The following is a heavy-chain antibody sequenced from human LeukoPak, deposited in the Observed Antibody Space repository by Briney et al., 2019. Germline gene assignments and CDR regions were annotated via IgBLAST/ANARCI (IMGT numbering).Heavy chain of an antibody. Sequence: ASVKVSCKASGYTFTSYDINWVRQATGQGLEWMGWMNPNSGNTGYAQKFQGRVTMTRNTSISTAYMELSSLRSEDTAVYYCARALMVQGVIGYWFNPWGQGTLVTVSS. CDR3: ARALMVQGVIGYWFNP. J-gene: IGHJ5*02. CDR2: MNPNSGNT. D-gene: IGHD3-10*01. CDR1: GYTFTSYD. V-gene: IGHV1-8*01.